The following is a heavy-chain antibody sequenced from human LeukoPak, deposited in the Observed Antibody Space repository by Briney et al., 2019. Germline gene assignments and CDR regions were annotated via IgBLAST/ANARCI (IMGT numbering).Heavy chain of an antibody. CDR2: INGIGGST. D-gene: IGHD3-22*01. CDR1: GFTFSNYA. V-gene: IGHV3-23*01. CDR3: VRGPRYYDDSGFHYGVFDI. J-gene: IGHJ3*02. Sequence: GGSLRLSCAASGFTFSNYAMNWVRQAPGKGLEWVSSINGIGGSTYYADSVKGRFTISRDNSKNTLSLQMNSLTADDTAVYYCVRGPRYYDDSGFHYGVFDIWGQGTVVTVSS.